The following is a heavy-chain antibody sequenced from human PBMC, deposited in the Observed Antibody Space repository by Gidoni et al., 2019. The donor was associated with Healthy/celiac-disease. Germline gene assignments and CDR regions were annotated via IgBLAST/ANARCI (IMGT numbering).Heavy chain of an antibody. Sequence: QVQLVESGGGVVQPGRSLSLSCAASGFTFSSYAMHWVRQAPGKGLEWVAVISYDGSNKYYADSVKGRFTISRDNSKNTLYLQMNSLRAEDTAVYYCAREEDEYYYYGMDVWGQGTTVTVSS. J-gene: IGHJ6*02. D-gene: IGHD2-15*01. V-gene: IGHV3-30-3*01. CDR3: AREEDEYYYYGMDV. CDR2: ISYDGSNK. CDR1: GFTFSSYA.